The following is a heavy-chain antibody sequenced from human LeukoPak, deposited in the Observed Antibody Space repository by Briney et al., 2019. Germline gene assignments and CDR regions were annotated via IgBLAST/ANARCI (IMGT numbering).Heavy chain of an antibody. CDR3: AKDICEYYDSSGQGGS. V-gene: IGHV3-23*01. Sequence: GGSLRLSCAASGFTFSSYAMSWVRQAPGKGLEWVSAISGSGGSTYYADSVKGRFTISRDNSKNTLYLQMNSLRAEDTAVYYCAKDICEYYDSSGQGGSWGQGTLVTVSS. CDR2: ISGSGGST. CDR1: GFTFSSYA. D-gene: IGHD3-22*01. J-gene: IGHJ5*02.